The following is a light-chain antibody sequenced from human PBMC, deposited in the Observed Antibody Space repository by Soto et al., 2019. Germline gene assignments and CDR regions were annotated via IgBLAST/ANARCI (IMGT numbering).Light chain of an antibody. CDR1: INDVGGYNY. Sequence: QSVLTQPPSASGSPGQSVTISCTVTINDVGGYNYVSWYQQHPGKAPKLMIYEVNKRPSGVPDRFSGSKSGNTASLTVSGLQAEGEADYYCSSFAVSNSFVFGTGTKVTVL. CDR3: SSFAVSNSFV. J-gene: IGLJ1*01. CDR2: EVN. V-gene: IGLV2-8*01.